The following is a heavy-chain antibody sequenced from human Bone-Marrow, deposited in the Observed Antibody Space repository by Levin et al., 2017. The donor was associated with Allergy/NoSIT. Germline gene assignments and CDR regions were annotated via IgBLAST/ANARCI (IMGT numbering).Heavy chain of an antibody. V-gene: IGHV3-11*01. Sequence: GESLKISCGASGFTLSSYYMSWIRQAPGKGLEWVSSISSSGATTYYADSVKGRFIISRDNAKKSVFLQMNTLTAGDTAVYYCARVPLWFGEDTNYGMDVWGQGTTVTVSS. CDR1: GFTLSSYY. D-gene: IGHD3-10*01. CDR2: ISSSGATT. J-gene: IGHJ6*02. CDR3: ARVPLWFGEDTNYGMDV.